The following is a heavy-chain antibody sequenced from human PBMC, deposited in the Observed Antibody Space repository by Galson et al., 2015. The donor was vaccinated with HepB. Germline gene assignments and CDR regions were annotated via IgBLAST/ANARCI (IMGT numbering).Heavy chain of an antibody. CDR1: GFTFSDYY. D-gene: IGHD3-3*01. J-gene: IGHJ3*02. V-gene: IGHV3-11*05. Sequence: SLRLSCAASGFTFSDYYMSWIRQAPGKGLEWVSYISSSSCYTNYADSVKGRFTISRDNAKNSLYLQMNSLRAEDTAVYYCAREELSGRDAFDIWGQGTMVTV. CDR3: AREELSGRDAFDI. CDR2: ISSSSCYT.